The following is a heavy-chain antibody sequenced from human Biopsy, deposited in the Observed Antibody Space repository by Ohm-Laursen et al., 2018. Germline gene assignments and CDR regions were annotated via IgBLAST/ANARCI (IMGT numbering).Heavy chain of an antibody. Sequence: SVKVSCKTSGYIFINYDIHWARQASGQGLEWMGWMNPKRGDTGYAHKFQGRVTMARNASISTANMEMSSLRSEDTGVYYCARGRLSGTLRALDIWGQGTMVTVSS. D-gene: IGHD1-7*01. CDR1: GYIFINYD. V-gene: IGHV1-8*01. CDR2: MNPKRGDT. CDR3: ARGRLSGTLRALDI. J-gene: IGHJ3*02.